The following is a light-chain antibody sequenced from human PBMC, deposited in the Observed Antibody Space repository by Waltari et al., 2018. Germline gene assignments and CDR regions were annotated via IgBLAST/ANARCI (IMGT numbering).Light chain of an antibody. Sequence: SLSASLEASVKLTCTLSSGHSSNVIAWLQQQPEKGPRYLMRVNSDGSHSRGDEIPDRFSGSSSGAERYLTISSLQSEDEADYYCQTGGDGTWVFGGGTKLTVL. CDR2: VNSDGSH. V-gene: IGLV4-69*01. CDR3: QTGGDGTWV. J-gene: IGLJ3*02. CDR1: SGHSSNV.